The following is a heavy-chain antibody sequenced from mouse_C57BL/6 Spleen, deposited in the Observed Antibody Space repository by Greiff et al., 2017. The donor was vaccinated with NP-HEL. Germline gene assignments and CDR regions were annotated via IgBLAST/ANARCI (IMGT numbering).Heavy chain of an antibody. CDR2: IYPGGGYT. CDR1: GYTFTNYW. J-gene: IGHJ4*01. D-gene: IGHD1-1*01. V-gene: IGHV1-63*01. CDR3: ARGGDYYGSSYGAMDY. Sequence: VQLQQSGAELVRPGTSVKMSCKASGYTFTNYWIGWAKQRPGHGLEWIGDIYPGGGYTNYNEKFKGKATLTADKSSSTAYMQFSSLTSEDSAIYYCARGGDYYGSSYGAMDYWGQGTSVTVSS.